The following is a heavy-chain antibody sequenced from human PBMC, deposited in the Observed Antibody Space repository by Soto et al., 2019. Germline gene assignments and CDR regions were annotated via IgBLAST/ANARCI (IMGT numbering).Heavy chain of an antibody. Sequence: EASVKVSCKASGYTFTSYDINWVRQATGQGLEWMGWMNTNSGNTGYAQKFQGRVTMTRNTSISTAYMELSSLRSEDTVLYYCARYDYSVFYYYYGMDVWGQGTTVTVSS. CDR2: MNTNSGNT. CDR3: ARYDYSVFYYYYGMDV. V-gene: IGHV1-8*01. CDR1: GYTFTSYD. J-gene: IGHJ6*02. D-gene: IGHD4-17*01.